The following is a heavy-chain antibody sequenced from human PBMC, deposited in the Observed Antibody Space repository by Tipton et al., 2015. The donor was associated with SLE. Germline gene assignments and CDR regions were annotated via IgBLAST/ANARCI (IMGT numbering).Heavy chain of an antibody. Sequence: TLSLTCTVSGGSITNYYWSWIRQPPGKGLEWIGYIYYTGSTNYNPSLKSRVTISVDTSKNRFSLKLNSVTAPDTAVYYCARDPSLIYRGSNYVGLEDYYYGMDVWGQGTSVTVSS. CDR3: ARDPSLIYRGSNYVGLEDYYYGMDV. CDR1: GGSITNYY. V-gene: IGHV4-59*01. D-gene: IGHD1-26*01. CDR2: IYYTGST. J-gene: IGHJ6*02.